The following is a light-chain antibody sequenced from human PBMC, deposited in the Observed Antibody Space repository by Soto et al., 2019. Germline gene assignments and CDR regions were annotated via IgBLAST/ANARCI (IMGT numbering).Light chain of an antibody. CDR2: AGS. Sequence: QSALTQPASVSGSPEQSITISCTGTSSDVGAYNLVSWYQQHPGKAPRLIIYAGSKRPSGISHRFSGSKSDNTASLTISGLRAEAEAHYHCCSYAGSRTFVFGGGTKLTVL. CDR3: CSYAGSRTFV. CDR1: SSDVGAYNL. J-gene: IGLJ2*01. V-gene: IGLV2-23*01.